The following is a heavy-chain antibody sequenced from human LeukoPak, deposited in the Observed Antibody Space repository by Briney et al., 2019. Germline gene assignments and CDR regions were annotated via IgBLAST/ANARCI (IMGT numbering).Heavy chain of an antibody. CDR1: GFTVGSNY. V-gene: IGHV3-66*01. J-gene: IGHJ4*02. CDR3: ARGEYNWNDLHF. D-gene: IGHD1-20*01. Sequence: GGSLRLSCAPTGFTVGSNYMNWVREAPGRELEWVSVMYSSGTTHYADSVKGRFTISRDNSKNMLYLQMNSLRAEDTAVYYCARGEYNWNDLHFWGQGTLVTVSS. CDR2: MYSSGTT.